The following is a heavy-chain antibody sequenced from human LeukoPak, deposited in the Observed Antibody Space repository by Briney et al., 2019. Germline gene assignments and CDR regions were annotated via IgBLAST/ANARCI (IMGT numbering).Heavy chain of an antibody. J-gene: IGHJ4*02. Sequence: GGSLRLSCAASGFTFSSYEMNWIRQAPGKGLEWVSYISSSGSTIYYADSVKGRFTISRDNAKNSLFLQMNSLRAEDTAVYYCARVSAFCGYCAYWGQGSLVTVSS. V-gene: IGHV3-48*03. CDR3: ARVSAFCGYCAY. CDR2: ISSSGSTI. CDR1: GFTFSSYE. D-gene: IGHD2-21*01.